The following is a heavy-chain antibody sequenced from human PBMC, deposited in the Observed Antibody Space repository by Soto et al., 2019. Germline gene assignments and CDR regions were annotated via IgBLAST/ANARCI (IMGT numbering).Heavy chain of an antibody. V-gene: IGHV3-33*01. CDR1: GFTFSSYG. CDR3: ARVRGQAVAGTHY. J-gene: IGHJ4*02. Sequence: ETGGGVVQPGRSLRLSYAASGFTFSSYGMHWVRQAPGKGLEWVAVIWYDGSNKYYADSVKGRFTISRDNSKNTLYLQMNSLRAEDTAVYYCARVRGQAVAGTHYWGQGTLVTVSS. D-gene: IGHD6-19*01. CDR2: IWYDGSNK.